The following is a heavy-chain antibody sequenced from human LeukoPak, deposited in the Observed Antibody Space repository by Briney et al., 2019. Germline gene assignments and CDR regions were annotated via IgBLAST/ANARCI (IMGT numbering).Heavy chain of an antibody. V-gene: IGHV3-74*01. Sequence: GGSLRLSCAASGFTFSSHWIHWVRQASGKGLVWVSRINNDGSGTRYADSVKGRFTISRDNAKNTLHLQMNGLRAEDTAVYYCARGSVADSFDYWGQGTLVTVSS. CDR2: INNDGSGT. CDR1: GFTFSSHW. J-gene: IGHJ4*02. D-gene: IGHD6-19*01. CDR3: ARGSVADSFDY.